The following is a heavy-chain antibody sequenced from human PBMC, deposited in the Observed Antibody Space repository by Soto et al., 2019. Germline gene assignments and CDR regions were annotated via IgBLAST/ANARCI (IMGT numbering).Heavy chain of an antibody. CDR1: GFTFSSYS. CDR3: ARDGQEYFLSYYYYYGMVV. V-gene: IGHV3-48*02. Sequence: GGSLRLSCAASGFTFSSYSMNWVRQAPGKGLEWVSYISSSSSTIYYADSVKGRFTISRDNAKNSLYLQMNSLRDEDTAVYYCARDGQEYFLSYYYYYGMVVRGQGITISVS. J-gene: IGHJ6*02. CDR2: ISSSSSTI.